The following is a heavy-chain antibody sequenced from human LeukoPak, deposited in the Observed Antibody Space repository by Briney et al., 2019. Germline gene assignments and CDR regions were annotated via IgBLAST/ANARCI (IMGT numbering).Heavy chain of an antibody. CDR2: INHSGST. D-gene: IGHD3-10*01. CDR3: ARGGRFGAGNDY. CDR1: GFTVSSNY. Sequence: LRLSCAASGFTVSSNYMSWIRQPPGKGLEWIGEINHSGSTNYKPSLKSRVTISVDRSKNQFSLKLSSVTAADTAVYYCARGGRFGAGNDYWGQGTLVTVSS. V-gene: IGHV4-34*01. J-gene: IGHJ4*02.